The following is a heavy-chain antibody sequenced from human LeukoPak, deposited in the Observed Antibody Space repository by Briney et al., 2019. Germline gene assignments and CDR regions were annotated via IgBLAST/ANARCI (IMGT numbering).Heavy chain of an antibody. J-gene: IGHJ5*02. CDR3: ARNPYYFDSSGYFYPNWFDP. Sequence: PSETLSLTCAVYGGSFSGYYWSWIRQPPGKGLEWIGEINHSGSTNYNPSLKSRVTISVDTSKNQFSLKLSSVTAADTAVYCCARNPYYFDSSGYFYPNWFDPWGQGTLVTVSS. D-gene: IGHD3-22*01. CDR2: INHSGST. CDR1: GGSFSGYY. V-gene: IGHV4-34*01.